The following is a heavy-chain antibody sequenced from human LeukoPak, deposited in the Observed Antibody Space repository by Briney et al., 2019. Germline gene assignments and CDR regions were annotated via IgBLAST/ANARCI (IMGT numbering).Heavy chain of an antibody. CDR3: ARALEYYYDSSGYSPLDY. J-gene: IGHJ4*02. D-gene: IGHD3-22*01. Sequence: GGSLRLSCAASGFTFSSYAMSWVRQAPGKGLEWVSAISGSGGSTYYADSVKGRFTISRDNSKNTLYLQMNSLRAEDTAVYYCARALEYYYDSSGYSPLDYWGQGTLVTVSS. V-gene: IGHV3-23*01. CDR1: GFTFSSYA. CDR2: ISGSGGST.